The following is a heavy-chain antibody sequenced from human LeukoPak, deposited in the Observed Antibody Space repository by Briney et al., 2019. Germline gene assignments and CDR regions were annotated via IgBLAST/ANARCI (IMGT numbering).Heavy chain of an antibody. V-gene: IGHV4-4*07. D-gene: IGHD3-9*01. CDR2: IYTSGST. J-gene: IGHJ6*03. Sequence: SETLSLTCTVSGGSISSYYWSWIRQPAGKGLEWIGRIYTSGSTNYNPSLKSRVTMSVDTSKNQFSLKLSSVTAADTAVYYCARDWANYDILTGYYISDYMDVWGKGTTVTISS. CDR3: ARDWANYDILTGYYISDYMDV. CDR1: GGSISSYY.